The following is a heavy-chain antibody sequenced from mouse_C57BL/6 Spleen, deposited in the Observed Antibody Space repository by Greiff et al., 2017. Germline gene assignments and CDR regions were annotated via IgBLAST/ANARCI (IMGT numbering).Heavy chain of an antibody. V-gene: IGHV14-2*01. CDR3: ALSSPFAD. CDR2: IDPEDGET. CDR1: GFNIQDYY. D-gene: IGHD1-1*01. J-gene: IGHJ3*01. Sequence: VQLQQSGAELVKPGASVKLSCTASGFNIQDYYMHWVKQRTEHGLEWIGRIDPEDGETKYAPQFQGKATITADTSSNTAYLQRSSLTSEDTAVYYCALSSPFADGGQGTLVTVSA.